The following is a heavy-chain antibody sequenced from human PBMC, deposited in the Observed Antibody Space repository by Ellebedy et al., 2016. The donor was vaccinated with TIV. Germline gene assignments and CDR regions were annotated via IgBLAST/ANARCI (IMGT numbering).Heavy chain of an antibody. D-gene: IGHD3-22*01. Sequence: GESLKISCQAPGFTFSSYAMPWVRQAQGKAPEWVAAISFDGNNKFYADSVKGRFTTSSDNSRNTLYLQMNRLRAEDTAVYYCARGDYYDRNRIRNDSCDIWGQGTMVTVSS. CDR2: ISFDGNNK. CDR3: ARGDYYDRNRIRNDSCDI. V-gene: IGHV3-30-3*01. CDR1: GFTFSSYA. J-gene: IGHJ3*02.